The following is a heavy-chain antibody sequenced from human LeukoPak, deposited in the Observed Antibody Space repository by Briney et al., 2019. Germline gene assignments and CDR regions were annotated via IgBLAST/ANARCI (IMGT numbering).Heavy chain of an antibody. D-gene: IGHD3-9*01. CDR2: IYPGDSDP. V-gene: IGHV5-51*01. J-gene: IGHJ6*02. Sequence: GESLKISCKGSGYSFTSYWIGWVRQVPGKSLEWMGIIYPGDSDPKYSPSFQGQVTISADEYMRAAFLQWSSLRAEDTAVYYCARDYDILTGGCMDVWGQGTTVTVSS. CDR1: GYSFTSYW. CDR3: ARDYDILTGGCMDV.